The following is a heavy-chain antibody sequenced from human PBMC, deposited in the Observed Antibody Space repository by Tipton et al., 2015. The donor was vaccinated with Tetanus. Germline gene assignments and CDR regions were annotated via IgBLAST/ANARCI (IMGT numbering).Heavy chain of an antibody. D-gene: IGHD1-1*01. Sequence: LRLSCVGSGFNFSTYTMNWVRQAPGKGLEWVGEINHSGSTNHNPSLKSRVTLSVDTSKNQFSLKLNSVTAADTAMYYCVTVNFPNYYHYGMDVWGQGTTVTVSS. J-gene: IGHJ6*02. V-gene: IGHV4-34*08. CDR1: GFNFSTYT. CDR2: INHSGST. CDR3: VTVNFPNYYHYGMDV.